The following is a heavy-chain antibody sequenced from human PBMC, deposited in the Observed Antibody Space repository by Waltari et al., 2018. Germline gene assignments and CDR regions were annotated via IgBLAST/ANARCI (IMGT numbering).Heavy chain of an antibody. J-gene: IGHJ3*02. V-gene: IGHV4-30-4*08. CDR3: ARDLHDHAFDI. CDR1: GGSISSGDYY. Sequence: QVQLQESGPGLVKPSQTLSLTCTVSGGSISSGDYYWSWIRQPPGKGLEWIWYIYYSGSTYYNPSLKSRVTRSVYTSKNQFSLKLSSVTAADTAVYYCARDLHDHAFDIWGQGTMVTVSS. D-gene: IGHD3-16*01. CDR2: IYYSGST.